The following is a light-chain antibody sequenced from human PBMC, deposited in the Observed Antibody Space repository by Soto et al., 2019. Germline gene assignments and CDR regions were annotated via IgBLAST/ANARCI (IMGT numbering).Light chain of an antibody. CDR1: QSVRSSY. CDR2: GAS. Sequence: EIVLTQSPGTLSLSPGEKATLSCRASQSVRSSYLAWHQQKPGQAPRLLIYGASSRATGIPDRFSGSGSGTFFILTISRLEPEDFALYCWKQYGSSPGTVSQGTKVYIK. CDR3: KQYGSSPGT. V-gene: IGKV3-20*01. J-gene: IGKJ1*01.